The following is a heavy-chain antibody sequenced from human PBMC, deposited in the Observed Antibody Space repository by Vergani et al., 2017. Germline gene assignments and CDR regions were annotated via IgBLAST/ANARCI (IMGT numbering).Heavy chain of an antibody. D-gene: IGHD6-13*01. CDR1: GYSIRSGYY. Sequence: QVQLQESGPGVVKSSETLSLTCAVSGYSIRSGYYWAWIRQSPLKGLEWIGSFYHSGSPFYNPSLKSRATISVDTSKNQFSLKLSSVTAADTAVYYCASLLYSSSWYGYYYMDVWGKGTTVTVSS. V-gene: IGHV4-38-2*01. CDR3: ASLLYSSSWYGYYYMDV. J-gene: IGHJ6*03. CDR2: FYHSGSP.